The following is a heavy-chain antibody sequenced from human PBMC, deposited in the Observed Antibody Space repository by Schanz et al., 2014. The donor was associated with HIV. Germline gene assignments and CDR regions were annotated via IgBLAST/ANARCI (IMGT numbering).Heavy chain of an antibody. V-gene: IGHV1-46*01. Sequence: QVQLVQSGAEVKRPGASVKVACKASGFTLTSYYMHWVRQAPGQGLEWMGIINPSGGRTNYAQKFQGRATITADESTSTAYMELSSLRSEDTAVYYCARDSPVAAGTLDYWGQGTLVTVSS. J-gene: IGHJ4*02. CDR2: INPSGGRT. CDR1: GFTLTSYY. D-gene: IGHD6-13*01. CDR3: ARDSPVAAGTLDY.